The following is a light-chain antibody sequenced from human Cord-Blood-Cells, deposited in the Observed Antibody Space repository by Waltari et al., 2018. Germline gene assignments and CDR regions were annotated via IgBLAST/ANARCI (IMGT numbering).Light chain of an antibody. J-gene: IGLJ3*02. CDR1: TLGVKY. CDR2: QDS. CDR3: QAWDSSTAV. V-gene: IGLV3-1*01. Sequence: SYELTQPPSVSVSPGQTASITCSGDTLGVKYACWYQQKPGQSPVLVIYQDSKRPSGIPERFSGSNSGNTATLTISGTQAMDEADYYCQAWDSSTAVFGGGTKLTVL.